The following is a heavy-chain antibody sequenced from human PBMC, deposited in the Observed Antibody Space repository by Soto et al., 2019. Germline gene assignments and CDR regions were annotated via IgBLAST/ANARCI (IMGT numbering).Heavy chain of an antibody. CDR1: GFTFSSYS. Sequence: EVQLVESGGGLVQPGGSLRLSCSASGFTFSSYSMHWVRQAPGKGLEYVSAINSNGGRTYYADSVKGRFTISRDNSKNTLYLQMSRLRAEDTAVYYCVKEAYTSGSWSVDYWGQGTLVTVSS. V-gene: IGHV3-64D*06. CDR2: INSNGGRT. J-gene: IGHJ4*02. D-gene: IGHD6-19*01. CDR3: VKEAYTSGSWSVDY.